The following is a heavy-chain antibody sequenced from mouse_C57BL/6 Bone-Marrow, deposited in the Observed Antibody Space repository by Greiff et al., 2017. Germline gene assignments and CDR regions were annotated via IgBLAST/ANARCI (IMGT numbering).Heavy chain of an antibody. J-gene: IGHJ3*01. CDR2: ISSGGSYT. Sequence: EVKLVESGGDLVQPGGSLKLSCAASGFTFSSYGMSWVRQTPDKRLEWVATISSGGSYTYYPDSVKGRFTISRDNAKNTLYLQMSSLKSEDTAMYYCAIMITTCAYWGQGTLVTVSA. CDR3: AIMITTCAY. D-gene: IGHD2-4*01. V-gene: IGHV5-6*02. CDR1: GFTFSSYG.